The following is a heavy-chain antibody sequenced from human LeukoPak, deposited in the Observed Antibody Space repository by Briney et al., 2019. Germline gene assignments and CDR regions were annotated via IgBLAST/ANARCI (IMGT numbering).Heavy chain of an antibody. D-gene: IGHD3-22*01. J-gene: IGHJ4*02. V-gene: IGHV3-20*04. CDR2: INWNGGST. CDR3: ARRYFYDSRGYYAGFDY. CDR1: GFTFDDYG. Sequence: TGGSLRLSCAASGFTFDDYGMSWVRQAPGKGLEWVSGINWNGGSTGYADSVKGRFTISRDNAKNSLYLQMNSLRAEYTAFYYCARRYFYDSRGYYAGFDYWGQGTLVTVSS.